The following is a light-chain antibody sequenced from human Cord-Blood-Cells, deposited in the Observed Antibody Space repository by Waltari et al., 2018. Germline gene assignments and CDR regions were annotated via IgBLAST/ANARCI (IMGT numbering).Light chain of an antibody. CDR2: DVS. Sequence: QSALTQPRSVSGSPGQSVTISCTGTSSDVGGYNYVSWYQQHPGKAPQLMIYDVSKRPSGVPDRCSGSKSGNTASLTISGLQAEDEADYYCCSYAGSYTLVFGGGTKLTVL. J-gene: IGLJ3*02. CDR3: CSYAGSYTLV. V-gene: IGLV2-11*01. CDR1: SSDVGGYNY.